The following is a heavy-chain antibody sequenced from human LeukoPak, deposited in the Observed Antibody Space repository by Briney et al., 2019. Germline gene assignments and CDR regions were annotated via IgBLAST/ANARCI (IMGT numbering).Heavy chain of an antibody. V-gene: IGHV3-53*01. J-gene: IGHJ4*02. CDR2: IYSGGNT. CDR1: GFTVSSNY. D-gene: IGHD3-22*01. CDR3: GYFDSSGFYYGRLRY. Sequence: GGSLRLSCAASGFTVSSNYMNWVRQAPGKGLEWVSVIYSGGNTYYADSVKGRFTISRDNSKNTLFLQMNSLRAEDTAIYFCGYFDSSGFYYGRLRYWGQGTPVTVSS.